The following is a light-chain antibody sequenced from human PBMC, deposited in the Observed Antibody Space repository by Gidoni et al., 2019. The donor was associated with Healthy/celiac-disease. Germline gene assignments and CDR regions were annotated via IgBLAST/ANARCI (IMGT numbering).Light chain of an antibody. J-gene: IGKJ3*01. CDR2: GAS. CDR1: QSVSSN. V-gene: IGKV3-15*01. Sequence: EIVMTKSPATLSVSPGERATRSCRASQSVSSNLAWYQQKPGQAPRLLISGASTRATGIPARFSGSGSGPEFTLPISRLQSEDFPVYSCQPYNHWPDTFGPGTKVDI. CDR3: QPYNHWPDT.